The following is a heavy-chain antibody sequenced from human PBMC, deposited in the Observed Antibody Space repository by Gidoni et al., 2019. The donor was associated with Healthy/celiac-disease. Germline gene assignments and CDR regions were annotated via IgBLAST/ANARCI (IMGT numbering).Heavy chain of an antibody. CDR2: ISSSSSTI. J-gene: IGHJ4*02. D-gene: IGHD4-17*01. CDR3: ARGEVVTTVVTLPNY. V-gene: IGHV3-48*02. Sequence: EVQRVGSGGGVGQTGGVLRHTWEASGCALRSYSMNWVRQAPGKGLGWVSYISSSSSTIYYADSVKGRFTISRDNAKNSLYLQMNSLRDEDTAVYYCARGEVVTTVVTLPNYWGQGTLVTVSS. CDR1: GCALRSYS.